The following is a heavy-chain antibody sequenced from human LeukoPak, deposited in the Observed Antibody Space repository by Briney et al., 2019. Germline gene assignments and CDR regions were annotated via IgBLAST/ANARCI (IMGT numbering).Heavy chain of an antibody. CDR3: ARESVVGAYAEYFQH. V-gene: IGHV1-2*02. J-gene: IGHJ1*01. CDR2: INPNSGGT. Sequence: ASVKVSCKASGYTFTGYYMHWVRQAPGQGLEWMGWINPNSGGTNYAQKFQGRVTMTRDTSISTAYMELSRLRSDDTAVYYCARESVVGAYAEYFQHWGQGTLVTVSS. CDR1: GYTFTGYY. D-gene: IGHD1-26*01.